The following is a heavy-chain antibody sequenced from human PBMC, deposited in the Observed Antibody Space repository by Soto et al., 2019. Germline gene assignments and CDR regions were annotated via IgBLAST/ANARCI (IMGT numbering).Heavy chain of an antibody. CDR1: GQTFNRYW. Sequence: DVQLAESGGGLVQPGGSLRLSCVASGQTFNRYWMSWVRQAPGKGLEWVANIKQDGSEEYYVDSVKGRFTISRDNAKKSLYLQMNSLRAEDTAMYYCVRTHFASWSFDFYGMDVWGQGTTVIVSS. J-gene: IGHJ6*02. CDR3: VRTHFASWSFDFYGMDV. D-gene: IGHD3-3*02. V-gene: IGHV3-7*03. CDR2: IKQDGSEE.